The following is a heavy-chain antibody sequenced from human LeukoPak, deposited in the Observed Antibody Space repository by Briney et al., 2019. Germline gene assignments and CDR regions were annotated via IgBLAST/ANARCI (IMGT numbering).Heavy chain of an antibody. CDR1: GFTVSNNH. D-gene: IGHD3-10*01. J-gene: IGHJ5*02. CDR2: INWNGGST. Sequence: GGSLRLSCAASGFTVSNNHMSWVRQAPGKGLEWVSGINWNGGSTGYADSVKGRFTISRDNAKNSLYLQMNSLRAEDTALYYCARDLRGSGSYYFDPWGQGTLVTVSS. V-gene: IGHV3-20*04. CDR3: ARDLRGSGSYYFDP.